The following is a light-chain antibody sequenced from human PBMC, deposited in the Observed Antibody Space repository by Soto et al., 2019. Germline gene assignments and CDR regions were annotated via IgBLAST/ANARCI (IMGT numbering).Light chain of an antibody. CDR1: RSIGTY. CDR3: QQSYSTLSIT. Sequence: DIQMTQSPSSLSASVLDIVTITCRASRSIGTYLYWYQHKPGKAPKLLIYDASSLESGVPSRFSGSGSGTDFTLTISSLQPEDFATYYCQQSYSTLSITFGQGTRLEIK. J-gene: IGKJ5*01. V-gene: IGKV1-39*01. CDR2: DAS.